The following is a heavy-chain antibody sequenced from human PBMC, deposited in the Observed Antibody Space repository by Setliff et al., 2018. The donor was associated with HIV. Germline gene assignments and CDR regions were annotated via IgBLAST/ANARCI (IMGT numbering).Heavy chain of an antibody. CDR1: GFTFSTYT. J-gene: IGHJ4*02. CDR3: ASARIPTGGTSTSLDY. CDR2: IS. V-gene: IGHV3-30*01. D-gene: IGHD1-1*01. Sequence: GGSLRLSCAASGFTFSTYTMHWVRQAPGQGLEWVAIISYADSVKGRFTISRDDSKNTLFLQLNTLRPEDTAVYYCASARIPTGGTSTSLDYWGQGALVTVPQ.